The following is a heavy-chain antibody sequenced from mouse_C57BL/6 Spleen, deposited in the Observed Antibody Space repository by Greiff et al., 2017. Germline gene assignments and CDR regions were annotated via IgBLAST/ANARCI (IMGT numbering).Heavy chain of an antibody. D-gene: IGHD2-3*01. V-gene: IGHV1-15*01. Sequence: QLQLQQSGAELVRPGASVTLSCKASGYTFTDYEMHWVKQTPVHGLEWIGAIDPETGGTAYNQKFKGKAILTADKSSSTAYMELRSLTSEDSAVYYCTRGLLKGGQGTLVTVSA. CDR2: IDPETGGT. CDR1: GYTFTDYE. J-gene: IGHJ3*01. CDR3: TRGLLK.